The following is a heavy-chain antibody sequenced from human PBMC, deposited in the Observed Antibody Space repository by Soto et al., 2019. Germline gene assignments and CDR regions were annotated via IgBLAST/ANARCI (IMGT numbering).Heavy chain of an antibody. J-gene: IGHJ5*02. D-gene: IGHD3-3*01. Sequence: PAETLSLNGAVYGGSFNGYYWNWIRQPPGKGLEWIGEINHTGGTHYNPSLKSRVTMSVGTSKNQFSLRLSSVTAADTAIYYCATRITVFGLLIPPFDPWGQGTQVTVSS. CDR3: ATRITVFGLLIPPFDP. CDR2: INHTGGT. CDR1: GGSFNGYY. V-gene: IGHV4-34*01.